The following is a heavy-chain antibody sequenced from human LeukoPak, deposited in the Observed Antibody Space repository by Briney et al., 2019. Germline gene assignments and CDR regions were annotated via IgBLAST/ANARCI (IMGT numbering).Heavy chain of an antibody. CDR1: GYTFTSYA. V-gene: IGHV1-69*13. D-gene: IGHD1-26*01. J-gene: IGHJ4*02. Sequence: SVKVSCKASGYTFTSYAISWVRQAPGQGLEWMGGIIPIFGTANYAQKFQGRVTITADESTSTAYMELSSLRSEDTAVYYCARERGVGATRDFDYWGQGTLVTVSS. CDR2: IIPIFGTA. CDR3: ARERGVGATRDFDY.